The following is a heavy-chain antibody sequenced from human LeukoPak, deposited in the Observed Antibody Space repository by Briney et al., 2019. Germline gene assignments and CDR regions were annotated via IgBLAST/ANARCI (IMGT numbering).Heavy chain of an antibody. D-gene: IGHD2-15*01. CDR1: GGSISSSSYY. J-gene: IGHJ6*03. CDR2: IYYSGST. V-gene: IGHV4-39*07. Sequence: SETLSLTCTVSGGSISSSSYYWGWIRQPPGKGPEWIGNIYYSGSTYYNPSLKSRVNISVDTSKNQYSLNLSSVTAADTAVYYCTRANYWYYYMDVWGKGTTVTVSS. CDR3: TRANYWYYYMDV.